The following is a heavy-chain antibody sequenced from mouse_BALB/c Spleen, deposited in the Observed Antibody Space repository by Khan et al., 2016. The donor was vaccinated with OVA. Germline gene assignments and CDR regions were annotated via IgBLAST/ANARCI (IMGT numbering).Heavy chain of an antibody. CDR1: GFSLTSYA. V-gene: IGHV2-9*02. CDR2: IWAGGST. Sequence: QVQLKESGPGLVAPSQSLSITCTVTGFSLTSYAIHWIRQPPGKGLEWLGVIWAGGSTNYNSALMSRLSISKNNSKSQVFLKMNSLQTHDTAMYYCAGNRVPDYFDYWGQGTTLTVSS. J-gene: IGHJ2*01. CDR3: AGNRVPDYFDY. D-gene: IGHD6-1*01.